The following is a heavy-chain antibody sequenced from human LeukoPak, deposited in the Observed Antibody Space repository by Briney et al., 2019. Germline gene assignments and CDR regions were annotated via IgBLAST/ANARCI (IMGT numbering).Heavy chain of an antibody. CDR2: ISAYNGNT. D-gene: IGHD3-10*01. Sequence: ASVKVSCKPSRYTFTSYGISGVRPAPGQGLEWMGWISAYNGNTNYAQKLQGRVTMTTDTSTSTAYMELRSLRSDDTAVYYCARDSPKGGSGSYGFYYWGQGTLVTVSS. CDR1: RYTFTSYG. V-gene: IGHV1-18*04. CDR3: ARDSPKGGSGSYGFYY. J-gene: IGHJ4*02.